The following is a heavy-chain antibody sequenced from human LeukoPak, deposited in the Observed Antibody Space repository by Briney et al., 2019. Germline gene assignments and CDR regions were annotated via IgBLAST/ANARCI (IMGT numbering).Heavy chain of an antibody. CDR1: GGPISSGGYY. CDR2: IYYSGST. D-gene: IGHD6-13*01. CDR3: ASYSSSWHAFDI. Sequence: SETLSLTCTVSGGPISSGGYYWSWIRQHPGKGLEWIGYIYYSGSTYYNPSLKSRVTISVDTSKNQFSLKLSSVTAADTAVYYCASYSSSWHAFDIWGQGTMVTVSS. J-gene: IGHJ3*02. V-gene: IGHV4-31*03.